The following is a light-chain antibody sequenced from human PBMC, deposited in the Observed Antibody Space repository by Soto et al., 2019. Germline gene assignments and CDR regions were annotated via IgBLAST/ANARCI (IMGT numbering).Light chain of an antibody. V-gene: IGKV3-11*01. CDR2: DAS. J-gene: IGKJ3*01. Sequence: EIVLTQSPATLSLSPGERATLSCRASQSVSSYLAWYQQKPGQAPRLLIYDASNRATGIPARFSGSGSGTDFTLTISSLEPEDFAVYYCQQRSNLLRLDITFGPGTKVDIK. CDR1: QSVSSY. CDR3: QQRSNLLRLDIT.